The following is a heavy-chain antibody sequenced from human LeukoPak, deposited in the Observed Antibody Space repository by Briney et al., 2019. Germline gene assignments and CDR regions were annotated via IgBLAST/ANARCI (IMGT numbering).Heavy chain of an antibody. CDR2: ISGSGGST. V-gene: IGHV3-23*01. CDR1: GFTFSSYA. Sequence: GGFLRLSCAASGFTFSSYAMSWVRQAPGKGLEWVSSISGSGGSTYYADSVKGRFTISRDNAKNTLYLQMNSLRAEDTAVYYCARYLGNYYYYGMDVWGQGTTVTVSS. CDR3: ARYLGNYYYYGMDV. D-gene: IGHD1-14*01. J-gene: IGHJ6*02.